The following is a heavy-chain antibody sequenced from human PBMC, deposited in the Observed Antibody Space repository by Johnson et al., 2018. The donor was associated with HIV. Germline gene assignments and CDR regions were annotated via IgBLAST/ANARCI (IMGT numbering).Heavy chain of an antibody. CDR3: AKEGIIPTAASVGPPVDLDF. J-gene: IGHJ3*01. V-gene: IGHV3-15*01. D-gene: IGHD4-17*01. Sequence: VQLLGSGGGLVKPGGSLRLSCAASGFTFSNAWMSWVRQAPGKGLEWVGRIKSKPDGGTTDYAAPVKGSFTISRDDSKNTLYLQMNSLRAEDTAFYYCAKEGIIPTAASVGPPVDLDFWGQGTTVTVSS. CDR1: GFTFSNAW. CDR2: IKSKPDGGTT.